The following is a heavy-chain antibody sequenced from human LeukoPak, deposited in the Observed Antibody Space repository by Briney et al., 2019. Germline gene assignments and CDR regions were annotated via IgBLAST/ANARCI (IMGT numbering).Heavy chain of an antibody. J-gene: IGHJ5*02. Sequence: PGGSLRLSCAASGFTFSSFAMTWVRQAPGKGLEWVSSITANHGATYNIDSVKGRSTISRDNSQNTMYLQMNSLRAEDTAVYYCTKDPNGNYVGAFDPWGQGTLVTVSS. D-gene: IGHD4-17*01. CDR3: TKDPNGNYVGAFDP. CDR1: GFTFSSFA. CDR2: ITANHGAT. V-gene: IGHV3-23*01.